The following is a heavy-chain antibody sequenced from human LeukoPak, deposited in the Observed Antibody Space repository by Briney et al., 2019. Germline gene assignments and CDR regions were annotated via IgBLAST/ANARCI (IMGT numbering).Heavy chain of an antibody. CDR3: ARAGVVGATPFDY. Sequence: GGSLTLSCATSGFTFRSYWMHWVRQAPGKGLVWVSRINSDESSTSYADSVKGRFTISRDNAKNPLYLQMNSLRAEDTAVYYCARAGVVGATPFDYWGQGTLVTVSS. CDR1: GFTFRSYW. J-gene: IGHJ4*02. D-gene: IGHD5-12*01. CDR2: INSDESST. V-gene: IGHV3-74*01.